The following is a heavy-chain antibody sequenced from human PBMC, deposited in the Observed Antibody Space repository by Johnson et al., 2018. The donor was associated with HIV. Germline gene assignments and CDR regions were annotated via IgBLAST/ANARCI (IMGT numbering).Heavy chain of an antibody. CDR3: VRACRDGYTCDAFDI. D-gene: IGHD5-24*01. CDR2: ISGSGGST. J-gene: IGHJ3*02. CDR1: GFTFSSYA. V-gene: IGHV3-23*04. Sequence: VQLVESGGGLVQPGRSLRLSCAASGFTFSSYAMSWVRQAPGKGLEWVSAISGSGGSTYYADSVRGRFSISRDNSKNTLYLQMNRLRAEDTAVYYCVRACRDGYTCDAFDIWGQGTMVTVSS.